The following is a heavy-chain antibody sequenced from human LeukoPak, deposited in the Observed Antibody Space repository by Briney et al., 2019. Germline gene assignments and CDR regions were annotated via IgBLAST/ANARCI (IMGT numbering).Heavy chain of an antibody. J-gene: IGHJ5*02. V-gene: IGHV1-69*05. D-gene: IGHD4-11*01. CDR2: IIPIFGTA. Sequence: SVKVSCKASGGTFSSYAISWVRQAPGQGLEWMGRIIPIFGTANYAQKFQGRVTITTDESTSTAYMELSSLRSEDTAVYYCARDLVRNYESSWFDPWGQGTLVTVSS. CDR1: GGTFSSYA. CDR3: ARDLVRNYESSWFDP.